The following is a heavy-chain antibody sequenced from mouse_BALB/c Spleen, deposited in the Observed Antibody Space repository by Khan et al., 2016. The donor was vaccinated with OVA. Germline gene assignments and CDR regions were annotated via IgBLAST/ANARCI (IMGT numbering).Heavy chain of an antibody. V-gene: IGHV5-6-4*01. Sequence: EVQLVESGGGLVKPGGSLKLSCAASGFSFSSYTMSWVRQTPEKRLEWVATISSGSTSTYYPDSVQGRFTISRDHAQNTLYLQMSSLKSEDTAMYYCTRDGNYAHWYFDVWGAGTTVTVSS. CDR1: GFSFSSYT. J-gene: IGHJ1*01. CDR3: TRDGNYAHWYFDV. D-gene: IGHD2-1*01. CDR2: ISSGSTST.